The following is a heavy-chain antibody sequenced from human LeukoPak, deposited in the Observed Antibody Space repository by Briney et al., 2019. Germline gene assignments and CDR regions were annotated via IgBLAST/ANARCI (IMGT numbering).Heavy chain of an antibody. CDR2: IYYSGST. V-gene: IGHV4-59*08. CDR3: ARLTPSDSSSWYWYFGL. Sequence: KASETLSLTCTVSGGSIGSYYWSWIRQPPGKGLEWIGYIYYSGSTNYNPSLKSRVTISVDTSKNQFSLKLNTVTAADTAVYYCARLTPSDSSSWYWYFGLWGRGTLVTVSS. D-gene: IGHD6-13*01. CDR1: GGSIGSYY. J-gene: IGHJ2*01.